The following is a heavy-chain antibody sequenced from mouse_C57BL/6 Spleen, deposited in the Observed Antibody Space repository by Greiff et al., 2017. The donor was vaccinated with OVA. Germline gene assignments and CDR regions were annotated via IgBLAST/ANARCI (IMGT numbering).Heavy chain of an antibody. CDR2: INPNYGTT. CDR3: ARRTGYYDYDGFAY. D-gene: IGHD2-4*01. Sequence: EVKLMESGPELVKPGASVKISCKASGYSFTDYNMNWVKQSNGKSLEWIGVINPNYGTTSYNQKFKGKATLTVDQSSSTAYMQLNSLTSEDSAVYYCARRTGYYDYDGFAYWGQGTLVTVSA. J-gene: IGHJ3*01. V-gene: IGHV1-39*01. CDR1: GYSFTDYN.